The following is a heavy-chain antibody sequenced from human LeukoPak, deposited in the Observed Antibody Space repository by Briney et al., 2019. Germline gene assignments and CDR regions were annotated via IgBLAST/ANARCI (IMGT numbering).Heavy chain of an antibody. D-gene: IGHD5/OR15-5a*01. V-gene: IGHV3-23*01. Sequence: RAGGSLRLSCAASGFTFSSYAMSWVRLAPGKGLGWVSAISGSGGSTYYADAVKGRFTISRDNSKNTLYLQMNSLRAEDTAVYYCAKHHVFRYYMDVWGKGTTVTVSS. CDR1: GFTFSSYA. J-gene: IGHJ6*03. CDR3: AKHHVFRYYMDV. CDR2: ISGSGGST.